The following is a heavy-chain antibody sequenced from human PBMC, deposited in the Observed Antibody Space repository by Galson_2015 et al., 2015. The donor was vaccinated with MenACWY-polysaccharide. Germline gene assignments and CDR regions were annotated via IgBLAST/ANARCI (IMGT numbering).Heavy chain of an antibody. V-gene: IGHV3-74*01. D-gene: IGHD6-19*01. CDR3: ARVREQWLAGGPFDY. CDR2: INSDGKST. J-gene: IGHJ4*02. CDR1: GFTFSSYW. Sequence: SLRLSCAASGFTFSSYWMHWVRHAPGKGLVWVSRINSDGKSTSYADSVKGRFTISRDNAKNTLYLHMNSLRGEDTAVYYCARVREQWLAGGPFDYWGQGTLVTVSS.